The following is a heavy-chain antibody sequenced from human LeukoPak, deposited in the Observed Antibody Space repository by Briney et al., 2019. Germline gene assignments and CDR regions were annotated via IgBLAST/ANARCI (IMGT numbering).Heavy chain of an antibody. Sequence: SETLSLTCAVYGGSFSGYYWSWIRQPPGKGLEWIGEINHSGSTNYNPSLKSRVTISVDTSKNQFSLKLSSVTAADTAVYYCARGGGYYGSGSWAYWGQGTLVTVSS. D-gene: IGHD3-10*01. CDR1: GGSFSGYY. J-gene: IGHJ4*02. V-gene: IGHV4-34*01. CDR3: ARGGGYYGSGSWAY. CDR2: INHSGST.